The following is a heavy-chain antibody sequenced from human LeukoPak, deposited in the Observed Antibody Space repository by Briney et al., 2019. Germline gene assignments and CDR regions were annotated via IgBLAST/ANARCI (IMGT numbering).Heavy chain of an antibody. CDR2: ISSSSSYI. Sequence: PGGSLRLSCAASGFTFSSYSMNWVRQAPGKGLEWVSSISSSSSYIYYADSVKGRFTISRDNAKNSLYLQMNSLRAEDTAVYYCAREITMVRGAIDYYGMDVWGQGTTVTVSS. CDR3: AREITMVRGAIDYYGMDV. D-gene: IGHD3-10*01. CDR1: GFTFSSYS. J-gene: IGHJ6*02. V-gene: IGHV3-21*01.